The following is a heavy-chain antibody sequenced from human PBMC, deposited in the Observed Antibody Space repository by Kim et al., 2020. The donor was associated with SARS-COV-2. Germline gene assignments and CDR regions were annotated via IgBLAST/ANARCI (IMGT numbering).Heavy chain of an antibody. J-gene: IGHJ4*02. D-gene: IGHD1-26*01. V-gene: IGHV4-39*01. CDR3: ARHSTTVYSGSYQGVFDY. CDR1: GGSISSSSYY. Sequence: SETLSLTCTVSGGSISSSSYYWGWIRQPAGKGLEWIGSIDYSGSTYYNPSLKSRVTISVDTSKNQFSLKLSPVTAADTAVYYCARHSTTVYSGSYQGVFDYWGQGALVTVSS. CDR2: IDYSGST.